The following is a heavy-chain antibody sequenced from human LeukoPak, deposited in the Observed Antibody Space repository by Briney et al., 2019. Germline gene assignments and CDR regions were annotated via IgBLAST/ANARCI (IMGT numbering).Heavy chain of an antibody. D-gene: IGHD3-3*01. Sequence: SETLSLTCTVSGGSISSSNYYWGWIRQPPGKGLEWIGSIYYSGSTYYNPSLKSRVTISVDTSKNQLSLKLSSVTAADTAVYYCARGERYDFWSGWLTRFPVNYFDYWGQGTLVTVSS. V-gene: IGHV4-39*07. J-gene: IGHJ4*02. CDR2: IYYSGST. CDR1: GGSISSSNYY. CDR3: ARGERYDFWSGWLTRFPVNYFDY.